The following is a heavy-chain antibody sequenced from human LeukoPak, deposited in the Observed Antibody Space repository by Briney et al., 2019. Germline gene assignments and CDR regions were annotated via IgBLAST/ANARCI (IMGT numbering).Heavy chain of an antibody. CDR2: MGGSDGKT. CDR1: GFIFKNYA. V-gene: IGHV3-23*01. D-gene: IGHD3-10*01. CDR3: VRADYSGLGSYAD. J-gene: IGHJ4*02. Sequence: AGGSLRLSCAASGFIFKNYAMSWIRQAPERGLEWVSCMGGSDGKTYYADSVKGRFTISRDYSRNTLYLEMKSLRAEDTAVYYCVRADYSGLGSYADWGQGTLVTVSS.